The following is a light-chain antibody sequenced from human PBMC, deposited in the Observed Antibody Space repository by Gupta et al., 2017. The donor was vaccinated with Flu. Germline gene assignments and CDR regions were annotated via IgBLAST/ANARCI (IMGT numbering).Light chain of an antibody. CDR3: QQTYSIPWT. V-gene: IGKV1-39*01. CDR2: AAS. J-gene: IGKJ1*01. Sequence: DILMTQSPSSLSASVGDRITITCRASQSISSYLNWYQEKPGKAPKLLIYAASSLQSGVPSRFSGSGSGTDFTLTISSLQPEDFATYYSQQTYSIPWTFGQGTRVEIK. CDR1: QSISSY.